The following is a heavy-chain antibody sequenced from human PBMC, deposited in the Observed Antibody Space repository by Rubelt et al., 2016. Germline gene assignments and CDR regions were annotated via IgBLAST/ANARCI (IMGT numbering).Heavy chain of an antibody. J-gene: IGHJ6*02. CDR2: IIHSGST. CDR3: ARGLVRGLIIYYGMDV. Sequence: VQLVESGGGLVQPGGSLRLSCTASGFTFSSYSMNWVRQAPGKGLEWIGEIIHSGSTNYNPSLESRVTISLNQTKNEFSLKLTSVTAAETAVYYCARGLVRGLIIYYGMDVWGPGTTVTVSS. CDR1: GFTFSSYS. D-gene: IGHD3-10*01. V-gene: IGHV4-34*01.